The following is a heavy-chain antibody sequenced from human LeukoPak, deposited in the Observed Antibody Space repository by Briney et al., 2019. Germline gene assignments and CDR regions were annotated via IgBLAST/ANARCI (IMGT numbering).Heavy chain of an antibody. CDR1: GFNFTTYT. CDR2: MKEDGTEE. CDR3: VRGGMRCLEC. J-gene: IGHJ4*02. D-gene: IGHD3-16*01. Sequence: GGSLRLSCAASGFNFTTYTMSWVRQAPGKGLEWVAKMKEDGTEESYVDSVKGRFAISRDNAKSSVYLQMNSLSVEDTAVYYCVRGGMRCLECWGQGTLVTVSS. V-gene: IGHV3-7*01.